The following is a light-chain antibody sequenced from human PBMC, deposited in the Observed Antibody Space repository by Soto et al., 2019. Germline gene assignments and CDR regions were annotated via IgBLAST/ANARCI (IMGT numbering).Light chain of an antibody. V-gene: IGKV3-11*01. CDR2: DAS. J-gene: IGKJ4*01. Sequence: EIVLTQSPAALSLSPGERATLSCRASQSVSTYLAWYQQKPGQAPRLLIYDASNRALGIPARFSGSGSGTDFTLTISSLEPDDFAVYYCQHRSNWPLTFGGRTKVDIK. CDR3: QHRSNWPLT. CDR1: QSVSTY.